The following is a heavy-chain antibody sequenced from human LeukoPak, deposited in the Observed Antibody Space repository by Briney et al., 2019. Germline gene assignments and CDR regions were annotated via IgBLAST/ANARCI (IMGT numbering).Heavy chain of an antibody. D-gene: IGHD7-27*01. Sequence: SETLSLTCIVSGAPINPYYWSWIRQPPGKGLEWIGYLFNRGNTNYNPSLKGRVTISADMSKNHFSLRLTSVTAADTAVYYCARRPHNWGFDYWGQGALVTVSS. CDR2: LFNRGNT. V-gene: IGHV4-59*08. J-gene: IGHJ4*02. CDR3: ARRPHNWGFDY. CDR1: GAPINPYY.